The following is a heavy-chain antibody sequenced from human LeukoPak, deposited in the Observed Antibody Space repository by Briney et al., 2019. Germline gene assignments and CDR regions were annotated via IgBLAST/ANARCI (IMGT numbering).Heavy chain of an antibody. CDR3: ARLLSNWFDP. J-gene: IGHJ5*02. Sequence: GGSLRLSCAASGFTFSSYGMHWVRQAPGKGLEWVAFIRYDGSNKYYADSVKGRFTISRDNAKNSLYLQMNSLRAEDTAIYYCARLLSNWFDPWGQGTLVTVSS. D-gene: IGHD2/OR15-2a*01. CDR1: GFTFSSYG. CDR2: IRYDGSNK. V-gene: IGHV3-30*02.